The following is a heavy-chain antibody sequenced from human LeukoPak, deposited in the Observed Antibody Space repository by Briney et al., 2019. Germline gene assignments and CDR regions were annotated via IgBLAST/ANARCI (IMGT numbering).Heavy chain of an antibody. CDR2: ISGNGDNT. CDR1: GFTFGSHA. J-gene: IGHJ3*02. Sequence: GGSLRLSCAASGFTFGSHAMGWVRRPPGKGLEWVSVISGNGDNTYYADSVKGRFTISRDNSKNTLSLLLNSLRAEDTAIYYCAKDYRGSGYFFDIWGQGTMVTVSS. CDR3: AKDYRGSGYFFDI. V-gene: IGHV3-23*01. D-gene: IGHD3-3*01.